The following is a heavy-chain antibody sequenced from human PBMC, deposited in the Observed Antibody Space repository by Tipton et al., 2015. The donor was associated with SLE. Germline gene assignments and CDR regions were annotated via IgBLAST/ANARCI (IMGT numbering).Heavy chain of an antibody. D-gene: IGHD6-19*01. Sequence: TLSLTCTVSGGSISSGDYYWSWIRQPPGKGLEWIGYIYYSGGTYYNPSLKSRVTISVDTSKNQFSLKLSSVTAADTAVYYCATDSSGWYHFDYWGQGTLVTVSS. CDR2: IYYSGGT. J-gene: IGHJ4*02. CDR1: GGSISSGDYY. V-gene: IGHV4-30-4*01. CDR3: ATDSSGWYHFDY.